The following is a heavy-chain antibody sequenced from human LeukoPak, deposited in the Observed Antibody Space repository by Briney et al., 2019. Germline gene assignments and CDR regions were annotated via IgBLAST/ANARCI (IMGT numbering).Heavy chain of an antibody. CDR3: AKGDSGWWKTAQYYFDY. V-gene: IGHV3-33*06. Sequence: GGSLRLSCAASGFTFSSYGMHWVRQAPGKGLEWVAVIWYDGSNKYYAGSVKGRFTISRDNSKNTLYLQMNSLRAEDTAVYYCAKGDSGWWKTAQYYFDYWGQGTLVTVSS. CDR2: IWYDGSNK. J-gene: IGHJ4*02. D-gene: IGHD6-19*01. CDR1: GFTFSSYG.